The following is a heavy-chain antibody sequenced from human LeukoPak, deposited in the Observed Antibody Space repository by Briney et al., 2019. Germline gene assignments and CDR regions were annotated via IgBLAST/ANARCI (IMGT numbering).Heavy chain of an antibody. J-gene: IGHJ3*02. V-gene: IGHV3-66*02. CDR2: IYSGGST. CDR3: ARALAYYDFWSGYSNAFEI. CDR1: GYTFTSYG. D-gene: IGHD3-3*01. Sequence: SCKASGYTFTSYGISWVRQAPGKRLEWVSVIYSGGSTYYADSVKGRFTISRDNSKNTLYLQMNSLRAEDTAVYYCARALAYYDFWSGYSNAFEIWGQGTMVTVSS.